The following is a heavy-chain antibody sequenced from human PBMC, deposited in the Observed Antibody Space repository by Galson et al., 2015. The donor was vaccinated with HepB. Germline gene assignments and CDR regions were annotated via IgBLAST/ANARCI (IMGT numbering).Heavy chain of an antibody. CDR2: MNPNSGNT. CDR1: GGTFSSYA. Sequence: SVKVSCKASGGTFSSYAISWVRQAPGQGLEWMGWMNPNSGNTGYAQKFQGRVTMTRNTSISTAYMELSSLRSEDTAVYYCARGPVTYYDFWSGYGPFDPWGQGTLVTVSS. CDR3: ARGPVTYYDFWSGYGPFDP. J-gene: IGHJ5*02. D-gene: IGHD3-3*01. V-gene: IGHV1-8*02.